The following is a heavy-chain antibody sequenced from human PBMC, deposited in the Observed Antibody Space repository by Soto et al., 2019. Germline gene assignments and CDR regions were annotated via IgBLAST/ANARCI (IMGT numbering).Heavy chain of an antibody. V-gene: IGHV4-59*01. J-gene: IGHJ4*02. D-gene: IGHD4-4*01. Sequence: SETLSLTCTVSGGSISTSYWSWIRQPPGKGLEWIGYIYYSGSTNYNPSLESRVTMSVDTSKNQFSLRLSSVTAADTAFYYCARGGSTTITTPFEYWGQGALVTVSS. CDR2: IYYSGST. CDR1: GGSISTSY. CDR3: ARGGSTTITTPFEY.